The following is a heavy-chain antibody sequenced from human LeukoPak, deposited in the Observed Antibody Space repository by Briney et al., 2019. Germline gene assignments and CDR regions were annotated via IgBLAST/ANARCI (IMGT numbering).Heavy chain of an antibody. CDR3: AREVAYYDILTGYLYMGSYIDY. V-gene: IGHV1-69*05. Sequence: ASVKVSCKASGGTFSSYAISWVRQAPGQGLEWMGRIIPIFGTANYAQKFQGRVTITTDESTSTAYMELSSLRSEDTVVYYCAREVAYYDILTGYLYMGSYIDYWGQGTLVTVSS. CDR2: IIPIFGTA. D-gene: IGHD3-9*01. CDR1: GGTFSSYA. J-gene: IGHJ4*02.